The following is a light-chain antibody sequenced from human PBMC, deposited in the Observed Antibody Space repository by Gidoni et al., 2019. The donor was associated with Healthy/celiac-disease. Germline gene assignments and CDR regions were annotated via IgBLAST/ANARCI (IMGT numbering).Light chain of an antibody. V-gene: IGKV1-5*01. J-gene: IGKJ1*01. CDR3: KQYNSYSPWT. Sequence: DIQMTQSPSTLSASVGDRVTITCPDSQSISSWLAWYQQKPGKAPKLLIYDASRLESGVPSRFRGSGAGTEFTLNISSLQPDDFATYYCKQYNSYSPWTFGQGTKVEIK. CDR1: QSISSW. CDR2: DAS.